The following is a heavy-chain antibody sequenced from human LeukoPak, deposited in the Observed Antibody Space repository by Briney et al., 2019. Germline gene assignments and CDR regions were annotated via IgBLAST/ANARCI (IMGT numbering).Heavy chain of an antibody. CDR3: ARGVRADIVVVPAAINRYYFDY. D-gene: IGHD2-2*02. V-gene: IGHV1-69*01. CDR1: GGTFSSYA. CDR2: IIPIFGTA. J-gene: IGHJ4*02. Sequence: ASVKVSCKASGGTFSSYAISWVRQAPGQGLEWMGGIIPIFGTANYAQKFQGRVTITADESTSTAYMELSSLRSEDTAVYYCARGVRADIVVVPAAINRYYFDYWGQGTLVTVCS.